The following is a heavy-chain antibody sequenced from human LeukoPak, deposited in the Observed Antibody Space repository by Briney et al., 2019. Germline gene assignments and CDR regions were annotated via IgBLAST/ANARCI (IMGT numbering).Heavy chain of an antibody. V-gene: IGHV3-23*01. CDR2: ISHTSEYA. J-gene: IGHJ4*02. CDR1: GFTFSSYT. Sequence: GGSLRLSCAASGFTFSSYTMSWVRQAPGKGLEWVSAISHTSEYAYHADSVKGRFTISRDNSKNTLYLQMNSLRAEDTAMYYCAKGSSAGRPYYFDYWGQGTLVTVSS. D-gene: IGHD3-10*01. CDR3: AKGSSAGRPYYFDY.